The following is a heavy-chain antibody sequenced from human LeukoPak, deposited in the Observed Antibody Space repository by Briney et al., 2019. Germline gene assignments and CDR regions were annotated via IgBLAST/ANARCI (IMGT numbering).Heavy chain of an antibody. V-gene: IGHV1-69*05. D-gene: IGHD6-6*01. Sequence: SVKVSCKTSGGTFSSYAISWVRQAPGQGLEWMGGIIPIFGTANYAQKFQGRVTITTDESTSTAYMELSSLRSEDTAVYYCARVVEPYSSSSGSYYYYYYMDVWGKGTTVTVSS. CDR1: GGTFSSYA. J-gene: IGHJ6*03. CDR2: IIPIFGTA. CDR3: ARVVEPYSSSSGSYYYYYYMDV.